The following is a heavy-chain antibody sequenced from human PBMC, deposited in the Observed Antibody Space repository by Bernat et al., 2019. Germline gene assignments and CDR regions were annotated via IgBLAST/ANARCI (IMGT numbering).Heavy chain of an antibody. Sequence: EVQLVESGGGSVQPGGSLRLSCAAPGFTFSSNWMCWVRQAPGKGLEWVANLKQDGSEKCYVDSVKGRFTIARDNARNSLYLQMNRLRAEDTAVYYCASWYSSSWYDYFDYWGQGTLVTVSS. J-gene: IGHJ4*02. D-gene: IGHD6-13*01. CDR3: ASWYSSSWYDYFDY. CDR1: GFTFSSNW. V-gene: IGHV3-7*01. CDR2: LKQDGSEK.